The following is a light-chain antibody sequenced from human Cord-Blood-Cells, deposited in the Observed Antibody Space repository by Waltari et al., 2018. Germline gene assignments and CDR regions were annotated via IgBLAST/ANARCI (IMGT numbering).Light chain of an antibody. J-gene: IGLJ2*01. V-gene: IGLV2-14*01. CDR1: SSDVGGYNY. CDR3: SSYTSSSTV. CDR2: DVS. Sequence: SALTQPASVSGSPGQSITISCTGTSSDVGGYNYVSWYQQHPGKAPKLIIYDVSNRPSGVSNRFSGSKSGNTASLTISGLQAEDEADYYCSSYTSSSTVFGGGTKLTGL.